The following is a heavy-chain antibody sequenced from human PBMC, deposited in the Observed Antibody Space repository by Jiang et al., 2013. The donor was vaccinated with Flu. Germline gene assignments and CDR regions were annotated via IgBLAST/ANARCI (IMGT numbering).Heavy chain of an antibody. V-gene: IGHV3-48*01. CDR2: ISSSSSTI. CDR1: GFTFSSYS. J-gene: IGHJ4*02. CDR3: ARDPSHSSGWYVYFDY. D-gene: IGHD6-19*01. Sequence: VQLVESGGGLVQPGGSLRLSCAASGFTFSSYSMNWVRQAPGKGLEWVSYISSSSSTIYYADSVKGRFTISRDNAKNSLYLQMNSLRAEDTAVYYCARDPSHSSGWYVYFDYWARERWSPSPQ.